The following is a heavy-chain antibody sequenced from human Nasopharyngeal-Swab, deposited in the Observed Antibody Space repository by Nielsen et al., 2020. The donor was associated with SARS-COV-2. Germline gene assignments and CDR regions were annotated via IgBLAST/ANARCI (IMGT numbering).Heavy chain of an antibody. J-gene: IGHJ6*02. V-gene: IGHV4-34*01. Sequence: WISQPPGKGLEWIGEINYSGSTNYNPALNRRLTISIDRSKNQFSLKLKSVTAADTSVYYCARETGSGSYFGMDVWGQGTTVTVSS. CDR2: INYSGST. CDR3: ARETGSGSYFGMDV. D-gene: IGHD3-10*01.